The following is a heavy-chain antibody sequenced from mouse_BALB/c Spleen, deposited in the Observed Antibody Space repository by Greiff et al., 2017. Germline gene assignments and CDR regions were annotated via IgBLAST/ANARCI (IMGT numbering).Heavy chain of an antibody. CDR2: INPYNDGT. CDR3: ARGMDYGSGL. D-gene: IGHD1-1*01. Sequence: VQLKQSGPELVKPGASVKMSCKASGYTFTSYVMYWVKQTPGQGLEWIGYINPYNDGTKYNEKFKGKATLTSDKSSSTAYMELSSLTSEDSAVYYCARGMDYGSGLWGQGTTLTVSS. V-gene: IGHV1-14*01. CDR1: GYTFTSYV. J-gene: IGHJ2*01.